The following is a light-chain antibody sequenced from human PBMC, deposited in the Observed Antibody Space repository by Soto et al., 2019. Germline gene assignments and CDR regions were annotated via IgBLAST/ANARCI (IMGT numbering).Light chain of an antibody. Sequence: EIVMTQSPSTLSVSPGDTATLSCRASQSVSRYLAWYQLRPGQAPRLLIFDASTRATGVPARFSGSGSGTDYTLTIIGLQSDDFAVYSCQQCSDWPLFTFGQGTRLEIK. V-gene: IGKV3-15*01. CDR3: QQCSDWPLFT. CDR2: DAS. CDR1: QSVSRY. J-gene: IGKJ5*01.